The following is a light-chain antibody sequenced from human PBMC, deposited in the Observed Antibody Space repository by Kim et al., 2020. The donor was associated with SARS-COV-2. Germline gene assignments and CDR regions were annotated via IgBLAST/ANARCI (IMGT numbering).Light chain of an antibody. Sequence: QSALTQPASVSGSPGQSITISCTGTSSDVGAYNSVSWYQQHPGKAPKLMIYDVSTRPSGVSNRFSGSKSGNTASLTISGLQAEDEADYYCSSYTSRSTVIFGGGTQLTVL. V-gene: IGLV2-14*03. CDR1: SSDVGAYNS. CDR3: SSYTSRSTVI. J-gene: IGLJ2*01. CDR2: DVS.